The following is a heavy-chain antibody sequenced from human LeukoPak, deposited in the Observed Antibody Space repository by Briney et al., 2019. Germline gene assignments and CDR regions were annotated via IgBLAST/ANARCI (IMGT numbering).Heavy chain of an antibody. J-gene: IGHJ4*02. Sequence: GGSLRLSCAASGFTFDDYGMSWVRQAPGKGLEWVSGINWNGGSTGYADSVKGRFTISRDNAKNSLYLQMNSLRAEDTALYYCAREMARGYYGSGSYYNVPDYWGPGNLVPVSS. CDR2: INWNGGST. V-gene: IGHV3-20*04. D-gene: IGHD3-10*01. CDR1: GFTFDDYG. CDR3: AREMARGYYGSGSYYNVPDY.